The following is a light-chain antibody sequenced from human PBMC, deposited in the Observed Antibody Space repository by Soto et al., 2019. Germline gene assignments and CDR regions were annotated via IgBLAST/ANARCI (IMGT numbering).Light chain of an antibody. CDR2: EVS. V-gene: IGLV2-11*01. J-gene: IGLJ1*01. CDR3: CSHAGSYTYV. Sequence: QSVLTQPRSVSGSPGQSVTISCTGTSSDVGGYNYVSWYQRHPGKAPKVIIYEVSKRPSRVSDRFSASKSGNTASLTISGLQAEDEADYYCCSHAGSYTYVFGTGTKVTVL. CDR1: SSDVGGYNY.